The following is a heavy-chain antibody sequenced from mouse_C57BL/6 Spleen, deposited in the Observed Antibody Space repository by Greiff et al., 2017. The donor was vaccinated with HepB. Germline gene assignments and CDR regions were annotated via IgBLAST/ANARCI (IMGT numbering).Heavy chain of an antibody. CDR2: ISYDGSN. D-gene: IGHD2-2*01. CDR3: ARDDGYEYYYAMDY. V-gene: IGHV3-6*01. CDR1: GYSITSGYY. J-gene: IGHJ4*01. Sequence: EVKLQESGPGLVKPSQSLSLTCSVTGYSITSGYYWNWIRQFPGNKLEWMGYISYDGSNNYNPSLKNRISITRDTSKNQFFLKLNSVTTEDTATYYCARDDGYEYYYAMDYWGQGTSVTVSS.